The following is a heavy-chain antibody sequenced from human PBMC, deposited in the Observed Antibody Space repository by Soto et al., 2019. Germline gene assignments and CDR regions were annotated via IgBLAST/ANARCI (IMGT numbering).Heavy chain of an antibody. CDR2: IYHSGST. J-gene: IGHJ5*02. Sequence: SETLSLTCAVSSGSFTDHFWNWIRQPPGKGLEWIGYIYHSGSTYYNPSLKSRVTISVDRSKNQFSLKLSSVTAADTAVYYCARVTSTWGQGTLVTVSS. V-gene: IGHV4-34*01. CDR1: SGSFTDHF. CDR3: ARVTST.